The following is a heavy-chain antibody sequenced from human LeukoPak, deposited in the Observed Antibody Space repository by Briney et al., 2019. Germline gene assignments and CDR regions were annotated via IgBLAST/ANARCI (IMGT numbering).Heavy chain of an antibody. CDR1: GFTFNSYA. D-gene: IGHD2-15*01. Sequence: GGSLRLSCAASGFTFNSYAMHWVRQAPGKGLEWVALISYDGSDKYYADSVKGRFTISRDNAKNSLYLQMNSLRAEDTAVYYCARGAFQCSGGSCYTGGADNYYYYYYGMDVWGQGTTVTVSS. V-gene: IGHV3-30-3*01. CDR2: ISYDGSDK. CDR3: ARGAFQCSGGSCYTGGADNYYYYYYGMDV. J-gene: IGHJ6*02.